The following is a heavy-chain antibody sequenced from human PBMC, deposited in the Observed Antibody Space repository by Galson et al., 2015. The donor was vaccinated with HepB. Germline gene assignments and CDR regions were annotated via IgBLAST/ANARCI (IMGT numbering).Heavy chain of an antibody. Sequence: SLRLSCAASGFTSSSSALSWVCQAPGEELEWVSGISGSGGSTYYADSVNGRFTISRDNAKNTLYLQMNSLRAEDTAVYYCAKDRGYSGYHGFDYWGQGTLVTVSS. V-gene: IGHV3-23*01. CDR1: GFTSSSSA. CDR3: AKDRGYSGYHGFDY. CDR2: ISGSGGST. D-gene: IGHD5-12*01. J-gene: IGHJ4*02.